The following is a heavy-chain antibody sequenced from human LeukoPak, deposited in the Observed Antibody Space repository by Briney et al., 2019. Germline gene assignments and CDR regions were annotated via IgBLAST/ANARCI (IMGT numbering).Heavy chain of an antibody. J-gene: IGHJ4*02. V-gene: IGHV3-33*01. D-gene: IGHD1-26*01. Sequence: GGSLRLSCAASGFTFSSYGMHWVRQAPGEGLERVAVIWLDGSNKYYADSVKRRFTIYRDNSKNTLYLQMNSLRAEDTAVYYCARQLRQWELISGAFDYWGQGTLVTVSS. CDR1: GFTFSSYG. CDR2: IWLDGSNK. CDR3: ARQLRQWELISGAFDY.